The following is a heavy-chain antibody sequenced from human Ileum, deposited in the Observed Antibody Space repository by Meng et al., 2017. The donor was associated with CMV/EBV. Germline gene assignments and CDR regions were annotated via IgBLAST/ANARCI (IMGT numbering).Heavy chain of an antibody. V-gene: IGHV3-74*01. CDR3: LILPPGY. CDR1: GFTSSDYW. J-gene: IGHJ4*02. Sequence: EVQVVEAGGSLIQAGGSLRLSCVVSGFTSSDYWVDWVRQVPGKGPLWVSRIGSDGTTIRYADSVKGRFTISGDNAKNTVYLQMNSLRDEDTAIYYCLILPPGYWGQGTLVTVSS. CDR2: IGSDGTTI. D-gene: IGHD2-21*02.